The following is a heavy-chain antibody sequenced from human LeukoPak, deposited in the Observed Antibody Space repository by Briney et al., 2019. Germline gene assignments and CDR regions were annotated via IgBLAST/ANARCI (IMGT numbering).Heavy chain of an antibody. CDR3: ARHFADYYDSLLMYYFDY. CDR2: IYPGDSDT. V-gene: IGHV5-51*01. J-gene: IGHJ4*02. Sequence: GESLKISCKGSGXSLTSYWSGWVRQMPGKGLEWMGIIYPGDSDTRYSPSFQGQVTISADKSISTAYLQWSSLKASDTAMYYCARHFADYYDSLLMYYFDYWGQGTLVTVSS. D-gene: IGHD3-22*01. CDR1: GXSLTSYW.